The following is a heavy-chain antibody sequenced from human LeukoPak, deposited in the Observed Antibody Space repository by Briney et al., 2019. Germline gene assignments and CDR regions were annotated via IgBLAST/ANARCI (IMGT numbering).Heavy chain of an antibody. CDR2: ISYDGSNK. V-gene: IGHV3-30*04. CDR3: ARGRTVTYRQGWFDP. CDR1: GFTFSSYA. J-gene: IGHJ5*02. Sequence: GGSLRLSCAASGFTFSSYAMHWVRQGPGKGLEWVAVISYDGSNKYYADSVKDRFTISRDNSKNTLYLQMNSLRAEDTAVYYCARGRTVTYRQGWFDPWGQGTLVTVSS. D-gene: IGHD4-17*01.